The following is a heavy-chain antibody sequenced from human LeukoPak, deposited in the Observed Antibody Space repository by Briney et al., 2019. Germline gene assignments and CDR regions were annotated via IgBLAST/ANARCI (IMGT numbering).Heavy chain of an antibody. CDR1: GGTFSSYA. CDR3: ARDGYSSSSFTPFDY. V-gene: IGHV1-69*13. CDR2: IVPIFGTA. Sequence: SVKVSCKASGGTFSSYAISWVRQAPGQGLEWMGGIVPIFGTANYAQKFQGRVTITADESTSTAYMELSSLRSEDTAVYYCARDGYSSSSFTPFDYWGQGTLVTVSS. J-gene: IGHJ4*02. D-gene: IGHD6-6*01.